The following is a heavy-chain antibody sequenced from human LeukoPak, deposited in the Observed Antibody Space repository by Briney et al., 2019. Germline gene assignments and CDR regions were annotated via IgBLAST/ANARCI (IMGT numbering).Heavy chain of an antibody. J-gene: IGHJ4*02. CDR1: GDSIRSGTYY. CDR2: IYTSGST. D-gene: IGHD5-12*01. V-gene: IGHV4-61*02. Sequence: SETLSLTCSVSGDSIRSGTYYWSWIRQPAGKGLEWIGRIYTSGSTSYNPSLKSRVTISVDTSKNQFSLKLTSVTAADTAVYYGARGGGATRIDYWGQGTLVTVSS. CDR3: ARGGGATRIDY.